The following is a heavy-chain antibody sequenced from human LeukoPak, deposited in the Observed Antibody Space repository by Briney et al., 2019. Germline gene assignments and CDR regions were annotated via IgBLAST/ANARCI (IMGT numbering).Heavy chain of an antibody. CDR2: IIPILGVA. Sequence: SVKVSCKASGGTFSSYTISWVRQAPGQRLEWMGRIIPILGVANYAQKFQGRVTITADKSTSTAYMELSSLRSEDTAVYYCARDLGAAADYYYYYGMDVWGQGTTVTVSS. J-gene: IGHJ6*02. CDR1: GGTFSSYT. CDR3: ARDLGAAADYYYYYGMDV. D-gene: IGHD6-13*01. V-gene: IGHV1-69*04.